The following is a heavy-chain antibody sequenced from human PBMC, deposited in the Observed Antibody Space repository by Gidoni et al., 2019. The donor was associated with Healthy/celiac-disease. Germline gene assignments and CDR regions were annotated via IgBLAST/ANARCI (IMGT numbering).Heavy chain of an antibody. J-gene: IGHJ3*02. CDR1: GFTFRSYD. CDR3: ARDRREVVAARGPDAFDI. CDR2: ISSSGSTI. D-gene: IGHD2-15*01. V-gene: IGHV3-48*03. Sequence: EVQLVESGGGLVQPGGSLRLSCAASGFTFRSYDMNWVRQAPGKGLEWVSYISSSGSTIYYADSVKGRFTISRDNAKNSLYLQMNSLRAEDTAVYYCARDRREVVAARGPDAFDIWGQGTMVTVSS.